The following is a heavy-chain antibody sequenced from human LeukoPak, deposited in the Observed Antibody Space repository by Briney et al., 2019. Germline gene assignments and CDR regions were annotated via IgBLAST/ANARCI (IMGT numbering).Heavy chain of an antibody. CDR3: ARDPAGFGGFDY. V-gene: IGHV4-59*01. CDR2: IYYSGST. J-gene: IGHJ4*02. Sequence: SETLSLTCTVSGGSISSYYWSWIRQPPGKGLEWIGYIYYSGSTNYNPSLKSRVTISVDTSKNQFSLKLSSVTAADTAVYYCARDPAGFGGFDYWGQGTLVTVSS. CDR1: GGSISSYY. D-gene: IGHD3-10*01.